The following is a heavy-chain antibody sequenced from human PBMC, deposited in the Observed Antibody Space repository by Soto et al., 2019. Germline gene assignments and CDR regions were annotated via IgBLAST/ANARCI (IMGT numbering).Heavy chain of an antibody. J-gene: IGHJ4*02. D-gene: IGHD3-22*01. V-gene: IGHV2-5*02. CDR3: AHNLGRHGSGYYYFDY. Sequence: SGPTLVNPTQTLTLTCTVSGFSLSTDGVCVGWIRQPPGKALEWLVAIKWDDDKRYSPSLKSRLTITKDTSKNQLVLTMTNMDLVDTATYYCAHNLGRHGSGYYYFDYWGQGTLVTVSS. CDR2: IKWDDDK. CDR1: GFSLSTDGVC.